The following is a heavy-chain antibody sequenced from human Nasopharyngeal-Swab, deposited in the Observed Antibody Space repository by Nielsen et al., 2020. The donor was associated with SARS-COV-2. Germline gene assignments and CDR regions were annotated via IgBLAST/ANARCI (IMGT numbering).Heavy chain of an antibody. CDR2: ISGSGGST. Sequence: GGSLRLSCAASGFTFSSYAMSWVRQAPGKGLEWVSAISGSGGSTYYADSVKGRFTISRDNSKNTLYLQMNSLRAEDTAVYYCARDPDVDIVATDAFDIWGQGTMVTVSS. D-gene: IGHD5-12*01. CDR1: GFTFSSYA. V-gene: IGHV3-23*01. CDR3: ARDPDVDIVATDAFDI. J-gene: IGHJ3*02.